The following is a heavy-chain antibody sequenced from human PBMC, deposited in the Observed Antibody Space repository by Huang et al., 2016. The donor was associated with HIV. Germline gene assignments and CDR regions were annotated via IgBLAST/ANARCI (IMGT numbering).Heavy chain of an antibody. CDR2: FYYSGDA. CDR3: ASGEYGKNAYDI. J-gene: IGHJ3*02. V-gene: IGHV4-39*01. D-gene: IGHD2-2*01. Sequence: QLHLQQSGPGLVRPSETLSLICTVSGGSITSSNHYWGWIRQTPGKGRGWIGNFYYSGDAYYTPYLKKRVPISIDTSKGQFSLRLSSVTATDTAVYYCASGEYGKNAYDIWGQGTVVTVSA. CDR1: GGSITSSNHY.